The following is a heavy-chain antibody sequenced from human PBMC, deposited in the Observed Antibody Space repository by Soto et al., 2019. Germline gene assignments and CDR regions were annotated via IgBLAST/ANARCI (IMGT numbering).Heavy chain of an antibody. J-gene: IGHJ4*02. D-gene: IGHD3-22*01. Sequence: EVQLVESGGGLIQPGGSLRVSCAASGFTVSRSYMSWVRQAPGKGLEWVSVIYSGGSTNYADSVKGRFTISRDNSKNTLYLQMNSLRVEDTAVYYCARDTYYYDNSGQPYWGQGTLVTVSS. CDR1: GFTVSRSY. CDR3: ARDTYYYDNSGQPY. CDR2: IYSGGST. V-gene: IGHV3-53*01.